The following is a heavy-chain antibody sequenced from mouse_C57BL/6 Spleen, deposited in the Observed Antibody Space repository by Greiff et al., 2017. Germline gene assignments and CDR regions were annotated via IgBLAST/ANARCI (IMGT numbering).Heavy chain of an antibody. CDR1: GFTFSSYA. CDR3: ARDNYSNYFDY. V-gene: IGHV5-4*01. D-gene: IGHD2-5*01. Sequence: EVQLVESGGGLVKPGGSLKLSCAASGFTFSSYAMSWVRQTPEKRLEWVATISDGGSYTYYPDNVKGRFTISRDNAKNNLYLQMSHLKSEDTAMYYCARDNYSNYFDYWGQGTTLTVSS. CDR2: ISDGGSYT. J-gene: IGHJ2*01.